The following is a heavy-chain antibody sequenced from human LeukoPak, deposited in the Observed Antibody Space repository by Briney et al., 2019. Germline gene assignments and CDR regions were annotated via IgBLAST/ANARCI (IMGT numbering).Heavy chain of an antibody. CDR2: INPNSGGT. J-gene: IGHJ4*02. V-gene: IGHV1-2*02. D-gene: IGHD3-22*01. Sequence: ASVKVSCKASGYTLTSYYMHWVRQAPGQGLEWMGWINPNSGGTNYAQKFQGRVTVTRDTSISTAYMELSSLRSDDTAVYYCTRGETGRDSSGYFGYWGQGTLVTVSS. CDR3: TRGETGRDSSGYFGY. CDR1: GYTLTSYY.